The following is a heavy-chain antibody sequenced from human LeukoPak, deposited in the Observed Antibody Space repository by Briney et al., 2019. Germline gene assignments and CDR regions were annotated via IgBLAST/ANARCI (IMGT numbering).Heavy chain of an antibody. Sequence: ASVKVSCKASGYTFTSYGISWVRQAPGQGLEWMGWISAYNGNTNYAQKLQGRVTMTTDTSTSTANMGLRSLRSDDTAVYYCARVMMGYSGYETYDWFDPWGQGTLVTVSS. CDR3: ARVMMGYSGYETYDWFDP. D-gene: IGHD5-12*01. V-gene: IGHV1-18*04. CDR2: ISAYNGNT. J-gene: IGHJ5*02. CDR1: GYTFTSYG.